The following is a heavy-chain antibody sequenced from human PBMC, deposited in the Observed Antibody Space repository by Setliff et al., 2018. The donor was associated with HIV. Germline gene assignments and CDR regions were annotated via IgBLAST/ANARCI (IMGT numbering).Heavy chain of an antibody. CDR3: ARATYGSRAGTGLYFDS. V-gene: IGHV4-34*01. CDR1: GGSFSGFY. CDR2: INYSGKT. Sequence: SETLSLTCGISGGSFSGFYWAWIRQPPGKGLEWIGEINYSGKTNKNPSLKGRVTISADTSRTQFSLNLISVTAADTAVYYCARATYGSRAGTGLYFDSWGQGALVTVSS. D-gene: IGHD6-6*01. J-gene: IGHJ4*02.